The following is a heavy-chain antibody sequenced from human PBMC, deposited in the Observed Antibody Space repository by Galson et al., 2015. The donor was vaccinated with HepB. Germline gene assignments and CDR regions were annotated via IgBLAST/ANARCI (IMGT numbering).Heavy chain of an antibody. Sequence: SLRLSCAASGFTFSNAWMSWVRQAPGKGLEWVGRIKSKTDGGTTDYAAPVKGRFTISRDDSKNTLYLQMNSLKTEDTAVYYCTTSGVVVVAATNYYGMDVWGQGTTVTVSS. CDR3: TTSGVVVVAATNYYGMDV. V-gene: IGHV3-15*01. CDR2: IKSKTDGGTT. D-gene: IGHD2-15*01. CDR1: GFTFSNAW. J-gene: IGHJ6*02.